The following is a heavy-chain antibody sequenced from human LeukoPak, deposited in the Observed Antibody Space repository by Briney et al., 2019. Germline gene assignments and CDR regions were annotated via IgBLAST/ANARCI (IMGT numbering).Heavy chain of an antibody. CDR2: ISAYNGNT. CDR1: GYTFTSYG. CDR3: AREALPPHCSSTSCYTFYYFDY. Sequence: ASVKVSCKASGYTFTSYGISWVRQAPGQGLEWMGWISAYNGNTNYAQKLQGRVTMTTDTSTSTAYMELRSLRSDGTAVYYCAREALPPHCSSTSCYTFYYFDYWGQGTLVTVSS. V-gene: IGHV1-18*01. D-gene: IGHD2-2*02. J-gene: IGHJ4*02.